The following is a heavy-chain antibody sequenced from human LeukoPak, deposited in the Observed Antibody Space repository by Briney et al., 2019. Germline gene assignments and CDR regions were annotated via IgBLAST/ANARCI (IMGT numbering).Heavy chain of an antibody. D-gene: IGHD6-19*01. V-gene: IGHV4-38-2*02. CDR1: GYSVSSNSY. Sequence: SETLSLTCIVSGYSVSSNSYWAWIRQSPGKGLEWIGSIHHGGNTYYNPSLMSRVSMSIDTSKNQCSLNLSSVTAADTAIFYCARWLGNGFDMWGKGTMVTVSS. CDR2: IHHGGNT. CDR3: ARWLGNGFDM. J-gene: IGHJ3*02.